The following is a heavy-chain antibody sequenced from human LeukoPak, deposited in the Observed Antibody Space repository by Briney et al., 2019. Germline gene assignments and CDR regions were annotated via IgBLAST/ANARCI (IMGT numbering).Heavy chain of an antibody. V-gene: IGHV4-59*12. D-gene: IGHD3-3*01. Sequence: SETLSLTCTVSGGSISNYYWTWIRQPPGKGLQWVGYIYYTGSTNYNPSLKSRVTISVDTSKNQFSLKLSSVTAADTAVYYCARGHKTYYDFLPYYFDYWGQGTLVTVSS. J-gene: IGHJ4*02. CDR2: IYYTGST. CDR1: GGSISNYY. CDR3: ARGHKTYYDFLPYYFDY.